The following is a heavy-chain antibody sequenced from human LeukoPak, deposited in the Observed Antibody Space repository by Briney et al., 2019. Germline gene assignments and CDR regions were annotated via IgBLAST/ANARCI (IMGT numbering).Heavy chain of an antibody. CDR1: GYTFTGYY. CDR3: VREVYGAYVQSLDY. CDR2: INPNSGGT. V-gene: IGHV1-2*02. Sequence: GASVKVSCKASGYTFTGYYMQWVRQAPGQGLEWMGWINPNSGGTNYAQKFQGRVTMTRDTSISTAYMELSRLRSDDTAVYYCVREVYGAYVQSLDYWGQGTLVTVSS. J-gene: IGHJ4*02. D-gene: IGHD4-17*01.